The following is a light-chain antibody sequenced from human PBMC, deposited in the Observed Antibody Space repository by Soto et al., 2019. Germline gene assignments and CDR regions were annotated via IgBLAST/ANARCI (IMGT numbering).Light chain of an antibody. Sequence: EMGLTQSPGTLSLSPGDRATLSCRTSQSVSSSYLAWYQQKPGQAPRLLIYGASRRATGIPDRFSGSGSGTDFTLTISRLEPEDFAVYFCQQYASSSYPFGQGTKLEIK. V-gene: IGKV3-20*01. CDR2: GAS. CDR3: QQYASSSYP. J-gene: IGKJ2*01. CDR1: QSVSSSY.